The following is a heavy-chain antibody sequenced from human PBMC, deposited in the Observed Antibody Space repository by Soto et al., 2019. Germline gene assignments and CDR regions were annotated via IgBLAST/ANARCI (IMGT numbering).Heavy chain of an antibody. Sequence: GGSLRLSCAASGFTFSSYSMNWVRQAPGKGLEWVSYIRSSRSTIYYADSVKGRFTISRDNAKNSLYLQMNSLRDEDTAVYYCARYFTALYGYAFDIWGQGTMVTVSS. J-gene: IGHJ3*02. D-gene: IGHD3-10*01. V-gene: IGHV3-48*02. CDR2: IRSSRSTI. CDR1: GFTFSSYS. CDR3: ARYFTALYGYAFDI.